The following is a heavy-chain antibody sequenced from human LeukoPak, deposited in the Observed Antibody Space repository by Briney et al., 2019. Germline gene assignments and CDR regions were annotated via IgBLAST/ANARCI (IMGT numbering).Heavy chain of an antibody. J-gene: IGHJ5*02. CDR1: GGSFSSYY. CDR3: ARDRYYYGSGSPPVGP. CDR2: IYYSGST. D-gene: IGHD3-10*01. V-gene: IGHV4-59*01. Sequence: KPSETLSLTCAVYGGSFSSYYWSWIRQPPGKGLEWIGYIYYSGSTNYNPSLKSRVTISVDTSKNQFSLKLSSVTAADTAVYYCARDRYYYGSGSPPVGPWGQGTLVTVSS.